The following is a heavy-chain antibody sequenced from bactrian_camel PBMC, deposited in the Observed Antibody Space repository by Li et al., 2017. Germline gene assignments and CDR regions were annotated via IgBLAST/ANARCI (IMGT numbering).Heavy chain of an antibody. D-gene: IGHD1*01. CDR3: AASSRWTSPSWFYSLRLSTYNV. J-gene: IGHJ4*01. CDR1: GYTYSSYF. CDR2: IDRSGRT. Sequence: HVQLVESGGGSAQAGGSLRLSCAASGYTYSSYFMGWFRQAPGKEREGVASIDRSGRTMYADSVKGRFTISQDNAKNTVYLQMNSLKPEDTAMYYCAASSRWTSPSWFYSLRLSTYNVWGQGTQVTVS. V-gene: IGHV3S53*01.